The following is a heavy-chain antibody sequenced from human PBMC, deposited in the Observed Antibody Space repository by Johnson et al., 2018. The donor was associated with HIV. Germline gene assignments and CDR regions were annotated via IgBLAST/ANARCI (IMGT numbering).Heavy chain of an antibody. D-gene: IGHD3-16*01. CDR1: GFTFSVYY. CDR2: IRYDGSNK. V-gene: IGHV3-30*02. J-gene: IGHJ3*02. Sequence: QVQLVESGGGLVQPGGSLRLSCAASGFTFSVYYMSWIRQAPGKGLEWVAFIRYDGSNKYYADSVKGRFTISRDNSKNTLYVQMNSLRAEDTAVYYCAKEGEAFDIWGQGTMVTVSS. CDR3: AKEGEAFDI.